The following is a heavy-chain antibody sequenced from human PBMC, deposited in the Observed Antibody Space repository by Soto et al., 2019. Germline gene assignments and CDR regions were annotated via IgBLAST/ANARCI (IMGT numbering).Heavy chain of an antibody. D-gene: IGHD5-18*01. CDR3: AKDSGYNYGYFRWFDP. CDR1: GGSISSYY. Sequence: NPSETLSLTCTVSGGSISSYYWTWIRQPPGRGLEWIGHINHSGSTNYNPALKSRVTISVDTSKIQFSLKLSSVTAADTAVYYCAKDSGYNYGYFRWFDPWGQGTLVTVSS. CDR2: INHSGST. V-gene: IGHV4-59*01. J-gene: IGHJ5*02.